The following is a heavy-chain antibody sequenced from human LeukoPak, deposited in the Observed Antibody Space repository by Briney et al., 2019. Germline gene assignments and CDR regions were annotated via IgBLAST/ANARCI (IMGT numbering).Heavy chain of an antibody. CDR1: GFTFDDYA. J-gene: IGHJ5*02. CDR3: ARGPEFDP. Sequence: LRLSCAASGFTFDDYAMHWIRQPPGKGLEWIGYIYHSGSTYYNPSLKSRVTISVDRSKNQFSLKLSSVTAADTAVYYCARGPEFDPWGQGTLVTVSS. CDR2: IYHSGST. D-gene: IGHD1-14*01. V-gene: IGHV4-30-2*01.